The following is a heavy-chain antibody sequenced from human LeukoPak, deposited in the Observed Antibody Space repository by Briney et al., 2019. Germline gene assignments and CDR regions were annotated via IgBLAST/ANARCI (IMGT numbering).Heavy chain of an antibody. CDR3: VRDGEGVAISVNHWFDP. Sequence: GASVKVSCKAFGFAFTSYDINWVRQASGQGLEWMGWMNPNNGNTGYAQKFQGRVTMTRDTSISTAYMELRGLRSEDTAVYYCVRDGEGVAISVNHWFDPWGQGTLVTVSS. V-gene: IGHV1-8*01. CDR1: GFAFTSYD. D-gene: IGHD3-10*01. J-gene: IGHJ5*02. CDR2: MNPNNGNT.